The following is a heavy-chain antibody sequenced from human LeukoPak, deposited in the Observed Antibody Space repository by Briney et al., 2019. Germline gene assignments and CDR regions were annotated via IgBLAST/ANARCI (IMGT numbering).Heavy chain of an antibody. Sequence: SETLSLTCAVYGGSFSGYYWSWIRQPPGKGLEWIGEINHSGSTNYNPSLKSRVTISVDTSKNQFSLKLSSVTAADTAVYYCQYDSSGYLVVWGQGTLVTVSS. J-gene: IGHJ4*02. D-gene: IGHD3-22*01. CDR1: GGSFSGYY. CDR3: QYDSSGYLVV. CDR2: INHSGST. V-gene: IGHV4-34*01.